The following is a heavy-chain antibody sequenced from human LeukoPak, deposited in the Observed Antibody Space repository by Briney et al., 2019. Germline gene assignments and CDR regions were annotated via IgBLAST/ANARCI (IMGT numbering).Heavy chain of an antibody. CDR2: IYYSGST. D-gene: IGHD5-12*01. V-gene: IGHV4-39*01. CDR3: ARHVDGRSWFDP. J-gene: IGHJ5*02. Sequence: SETLSLTCSVFGGSISSSSYYWGWIRQPPGKGLEWIGSIYYSGSTYYNPSLKSRVTISIDTSKNQFSLKLSSVTAADTAVYYCARHVDGRSWFDPWGQGTLVSVSS. CDR1: GGSISSSSYY.